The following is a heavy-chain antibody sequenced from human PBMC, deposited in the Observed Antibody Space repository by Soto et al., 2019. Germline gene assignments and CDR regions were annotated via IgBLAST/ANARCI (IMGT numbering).Heavy chain of an antibody. J-gene: IGHJ6*02. CDR1: GFTFSSYA. V-gene: IGHV3-30-3*01. Sequence: QVQLVESGGGVVQPGRSLRLSCAASGFTFSSYAMHWVRQAPGKGLEWVAVISYDGSNKYYADSVKGRFTISRDNSKNTLYLQMNSLRAEDTAVYYCARDGSHGMDVWGQGTTVTVSS. CDR2: ISYDGSNK. CDR3: ARDGSHGMDV.